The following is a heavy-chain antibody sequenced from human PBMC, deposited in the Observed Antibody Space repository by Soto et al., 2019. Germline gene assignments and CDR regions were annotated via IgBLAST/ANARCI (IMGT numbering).Heavy chain of an antibody. CDR3: TRGSQAAFDI. CDR2: INSDGSST. CDR1: GFTFSGYW. J-gene: IGHJ3*02. Sequence: GWSLRLSCASSGFTFSGYWMHWVRQAPGKGLVWVSRINSDGSSTTYADSVEGRFTISRDNAKNTLYLQMNSLRAEDTAVYYCTRGSQAAFDIWGQGTMVTVSS. V-gene: IGHV3-74*01.